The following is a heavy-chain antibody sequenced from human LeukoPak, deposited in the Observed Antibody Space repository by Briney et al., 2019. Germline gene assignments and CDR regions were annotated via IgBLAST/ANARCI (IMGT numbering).Heavy chain of an antibody. CDR3: AKHYSSSWYNWFDP. CDR1: GFTFSSYA. V-gene: IGHV3-23*01. J-gene: IGHJ5*02. D-gene: IGHD6-13*01. Sequence: WGTLRLSCAASGFTFSSYAMSWVRQAPGKGLEWVSAISGSGGSTYYADSVKGRFTISRDNSKNTLYLQMNSLRAEDTAVYYCAKHYSSSWYNWFDPWGQGTLVTVSS. CDR2: ISGSGGST.